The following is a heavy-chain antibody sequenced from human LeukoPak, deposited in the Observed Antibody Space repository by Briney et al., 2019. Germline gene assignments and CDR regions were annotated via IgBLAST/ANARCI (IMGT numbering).Heavy chain of an antibody. J-gene: IGHJ4*02. Sequence: GESLKISCKGSGYNFASYWIAWVRQMPGKGLEWMGIIHPADSATRYSPSFQGQVTISADKSISTAYLQWSSLRASDTAMYYCARSSSGWSFDYWGQGTLVTVSS. CDR3: ARSSSGWSFDY. D-gene: IGHD6-19*01. CDR2: IHPADSAT. CDR1: GYNFASYW. V-gene: IGHV5-51*01.